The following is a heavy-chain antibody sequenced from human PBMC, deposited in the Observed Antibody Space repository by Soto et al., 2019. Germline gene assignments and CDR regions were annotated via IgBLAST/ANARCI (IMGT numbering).Heavy chain of an antibody. CDR3: ARVSSPFGY. V-gene: IGHV3-53*02. Sequence: EVQLVETGGGLIQPGGSLRLSCAVSGFTVRSNYMSWVRQAPGKGLEWVSIIYSSGNTYYADSVKGRFTMSRDTSNNTVFLQMSSLRAEXTAVYYCARVSSPFGYWGQGTLVTVSS. CDR1: GFTVRSNY. CDR2: IYSSGNT. D-gene: IGHD3-16*01. J-gene: IGHJ4*02.